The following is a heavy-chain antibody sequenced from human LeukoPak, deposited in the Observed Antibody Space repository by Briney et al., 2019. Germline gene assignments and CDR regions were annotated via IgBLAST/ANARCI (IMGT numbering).Heavy chain of an antibody. CDR2: IYTSGST. CDR1: GGSISSYY. Sequence: SETLSLTCTVSGGSISSYYWSWIRQPAGKGLEWIGRIYTSGSTNYNPSLKSRVAMSLDTSKNQFSLKLSSVTAADTAVYYCARLRGFYVSGSPFGYFDSWGQGTLVTVSS. CDR3: ARLRGFYVSGSPFGYFDS. V-gene: IGHV4-4*07. D-gene: IGHD3-10*01. J-gene: IGHJ4*02.